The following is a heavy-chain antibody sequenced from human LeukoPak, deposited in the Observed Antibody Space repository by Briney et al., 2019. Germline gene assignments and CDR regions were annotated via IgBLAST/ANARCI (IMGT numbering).Heavy chain of an antibody. CDR3: AKVGAQLN. Sequence: GRSLRLSCAASGFAFSSYALHWVRQAPGKGLEWVAIISYDGSNKYYADSVKGRFTISRDNSKSTLYLQMNSLRSEDTAVYYCAKVGAQLNWGQGTLVTVSS. J-gene: IGHJ4*02. CDR2: ISYDGSNK. D-gene: IGHD1-26*01. CDR1: GFAFSSYA. V-gene: IGHV3-30-3*01.